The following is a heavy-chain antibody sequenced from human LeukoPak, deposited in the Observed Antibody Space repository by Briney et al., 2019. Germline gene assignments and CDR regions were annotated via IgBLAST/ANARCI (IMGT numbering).Heavy chain of an antibody. J-gene: IGHJ4*02. CDR3: ARRYCISTGCSASDY. Sequence: PAASVNVSCKASGYTFTNYDINWLRLATAHGLEWMGWMNPNSGDSHSVDKFQGRVTMTRDTSIRTAYMELSGLRSDDTAVYYCARRYCISTGCSASDYWGPGTPVTVSS. CDR1: GYTFTNYD. CDR2: MNPNSGDS. V-gene: IGHV1-8*01. D-gene: IGHD2-2*01.